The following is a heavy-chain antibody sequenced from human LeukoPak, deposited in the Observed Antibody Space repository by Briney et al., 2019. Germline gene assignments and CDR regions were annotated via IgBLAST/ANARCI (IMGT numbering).Heavy chain of an antibody. CDR3: ASDYGSGSYYRKAAFDY. D-gene: IGHD3-10*01. V-gene: IGHV4-59*12. CDR2: IYYSGST. J-gene: IGHJ4*02. Sequence: SETLSLTCTVSGGSISSYYWSWIRQPPGKGLEWIGYIYYSGSTNHNPSLKSRVTISVDKSKNQFSLKLSSVTAADTAVYYCASDYGSGSYYRKAAFDYWGQGTLVTVSS. CDR1: GGSISSYY.